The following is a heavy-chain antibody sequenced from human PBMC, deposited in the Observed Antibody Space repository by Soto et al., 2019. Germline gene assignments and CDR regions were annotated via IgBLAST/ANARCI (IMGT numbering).Heavy chain of an antibody. V-gene: IGHV3-23*01. CDR2: ISGCGDTT. Sequence: EVQLLESGGGLVQPGGSLRLSCAASGFTFNNYAMTWVRQAPGKGLEWVSAISGCGDTTSYAASVKVLFTVSRDGSKKTLYLQMSSLRAEDTALYYCAKGRGGSGSLTPRVDFWGQGTLVTVSS. D-gene: IGHD3-10*01. CDR3: AKGRGGSGSLTPRVDF. CDR1: GFTFNNYA. J-gene: IGHJ4*02.